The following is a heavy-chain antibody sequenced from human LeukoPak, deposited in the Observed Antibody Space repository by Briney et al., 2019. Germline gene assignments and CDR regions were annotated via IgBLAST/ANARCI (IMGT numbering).Heavy chain of an antibody. CDR2: IYYSGST. J-gene: IGHJ3*02. D-gene: IGHD6-6*01. CDR3: ARPGIAARFPFDAFDI. Sequence: SETLSLTCTVSGGSISSSSYYWGWIRQPPGKGLEWIGSIYYSGSTHYNPSLKSRVTISVDTSKNQFSLKLSSVTATDTAVYYCARPGIAARFPFDAFDIWGQGTMITVSS. V-gene: IGHV4-39*01. CDR1: GGSISSSSYY.